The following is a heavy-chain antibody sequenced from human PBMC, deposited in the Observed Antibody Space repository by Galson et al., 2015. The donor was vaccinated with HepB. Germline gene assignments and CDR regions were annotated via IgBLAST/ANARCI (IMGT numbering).Heavy chain of an antibody. CDR1: GFTFSGSA. D-gene: IGHD4-17*01. J-gene: IGHJ3*02. V-gene: IGHV3-73*01. CDR2: IRSKANSYAT. Sequence: SLRLSCAASGFTFSGSAMHWVRQASGKGLEWVGRIRSKANSYATAYAASVKGRFTISRDDSKNTAYLQMNSLKTEDTAVYYCTTTDYGDYHDAFDIWGQGRMVTVSS. CDR3: TTTDYGDYHDAFDI.